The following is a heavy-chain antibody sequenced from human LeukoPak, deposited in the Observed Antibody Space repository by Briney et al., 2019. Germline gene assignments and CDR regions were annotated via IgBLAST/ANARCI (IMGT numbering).Heavy chain of an antibody. CDR2: ISGSGGST. CDR1: GFTFDDYG. CDR3: AKYRLGRRDAFDI. Sequence: GGSLRLSCAASGFTFDDYGMSWVRQAPGKGLEWVSAISGSGGSTYYADSVKGRFTISRDNSKNTLYLQMNSLRAEDTAVYYCAKYRLGRRDAFDIWGQGTMVTVSS. J-gene: IGHJ3*02. D-gene: IGHD1-1*01. V-gene: IGHV3-23*01.